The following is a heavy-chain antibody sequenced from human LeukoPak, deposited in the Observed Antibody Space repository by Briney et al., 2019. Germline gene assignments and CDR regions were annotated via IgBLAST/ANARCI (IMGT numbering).Heavy chain of an antibody. CDR2: IYYSGST. J-gene: IGHJ2*01. Sequence: SETLSLTCTVSGGSISSYYWSWIRQPPGKGLEWIGYIYYSGSTNYNPSLKSRVTMSVDTSKNQFSLKLSSVTAADTAVYHCAREGFHIPMTTVTDWYFDLWGRGTLVTVSS. V-gene: IGHV4-59*12. CDR1: GGSISSYY. D-gene: IGHD4-17*01. CDR3: AREGFHIPMTTVTDWYFDL.